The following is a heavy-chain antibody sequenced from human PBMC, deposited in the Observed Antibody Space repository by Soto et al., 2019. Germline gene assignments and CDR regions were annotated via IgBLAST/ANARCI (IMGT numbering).Heavy chain of an antibody. J-gene: IGHJ4*02. V-gene: IGHV4-59*01. D-gene: IGHD3-10*01. CDR1: GGSISSYY. CDR2: IYYSGST. Sequence: SETLSLTCTVSGGSISSYYWSWIRQPPGKGLEWIGYIYYSGSTNYNPSLKSRVTISVDTSKNQFSLKLSSVTAADTAVYYCATSLRVAMVRGVKEFDYWGQGSLVTVSS. CDR3: ATSLRVAMVRGVKEFDY.